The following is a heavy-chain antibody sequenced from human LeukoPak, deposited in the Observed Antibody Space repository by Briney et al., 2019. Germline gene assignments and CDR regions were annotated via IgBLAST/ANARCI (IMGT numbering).Heavy chain of an antibody. V-gene: IGHV3-30*18. CDR1: GFIFSSYG. CDR2: ISYDGSNK. CDR3: AKGPIAVADY. Sequence: GRSLRLSCAASGFIFSSYGMHWVRQAPGKGLEWVAVISYDGSNKYYADSVKGRFTISRDNSKNTLYLQMNSLRAEDTAVYYCAKGPIAVADYWGQGTLVTVSS. D-gene: IGHD6-19*01. J-gene: IGHJ4*02.